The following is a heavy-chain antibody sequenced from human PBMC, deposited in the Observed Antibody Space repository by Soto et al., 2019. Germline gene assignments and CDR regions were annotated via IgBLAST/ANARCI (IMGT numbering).Heavy chain of an antibody. D-gene: IGHD2-2*01. CDR1: GGTFSSYA. CDR3: ARAIRYCRSASCTMDV. Sequence: SVKVSCKASGGTFSSYAISWVRQAPCQGLEWMGGIIPIFGTANYAQKFQGRVTITADEATSTAYMELSSLRSEDTAVYYCARAIRYCRSASCTMDVWGQGATVAFAS. J-gene: IGHJ6*02. V-gene: IGHV1-69*13. CDR2: IIPIFGTA.